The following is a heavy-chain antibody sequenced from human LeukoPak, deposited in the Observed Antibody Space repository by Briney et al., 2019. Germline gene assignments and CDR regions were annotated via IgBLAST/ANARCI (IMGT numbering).Heavy chain of an antibody. CDR2: ISAYNGNT. Sequence: GASVTVSCKASGYTFTSYGMSWVRQAPGQGLEWMGWISAYNGNTNYAQKLQGRVTMTTDTSTSTAYMELRSLRSDDTAVYYCAVTSSGCRFDYWGQGTLVTVSS. D-gene: IGHD3-22*01. CDR3: AVTSSGCRFDY. CDR1: GYTFTSYG. J-gene: IGHJ4*02. V-gene: IGHV1-18*01.